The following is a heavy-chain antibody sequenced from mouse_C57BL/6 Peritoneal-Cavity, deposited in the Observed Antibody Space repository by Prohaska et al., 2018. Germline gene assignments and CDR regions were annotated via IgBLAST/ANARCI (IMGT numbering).Heavy chain of an antibody. J-gene: IGHJ3*01. D-gene: IGHD2-2*01. Sequence: EVQLQQSGPELVKPGASVKISCKASGYTFTDYYMNWVKQSHGKSLEWIGDINPNNGGTSYHQKFKGKATLTVDKSSSTAYMELRSLTSEDSAVYYCARSGLPWFAYWGQGTLVTVSA. V-gene: IGHV1-26*01. CDR1: GYTFTDYY. CDR2: INPNNGGT. CDR3: ARSGLPWFAY.